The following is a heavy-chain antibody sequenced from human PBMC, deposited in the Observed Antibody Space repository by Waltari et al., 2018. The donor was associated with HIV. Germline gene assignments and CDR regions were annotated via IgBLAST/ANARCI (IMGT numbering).Heavy chain of an antibody. J-gene: IGHJ6*02. CDR3: ARDLWEYGSGWSPHYYYYYGMDV. CDR1: GYTFTGYP. Sequence: VQLVQYGADLKKPRASVQVPRQASGYTFTGYPMYRVRKPPGQGLEWLGWINTNTGNPTYAQGFTGRFVFSLDTSVSTAYLQICSLKAEDTAVYYCARDLWEYGSGWSPHYYYYYGMDVWGQGTTVTVSS. CDR2: INTNTGNP. D-gene: IGHD6-19*01. V-gene: IGHV7-4-1*01.